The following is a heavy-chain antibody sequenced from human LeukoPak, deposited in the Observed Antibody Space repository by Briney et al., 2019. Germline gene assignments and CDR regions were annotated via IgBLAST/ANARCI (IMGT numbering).Heavy chain of an antibody. CDR2: IYYSGST. D-gene: IGHD3-10*01. CDR1: GGSISSYY. Sequence: SETLSLTCTVSGGSISSYYWSWIRQPPGKGLEWIGYIYYSGSTNYNPSLKSRVTISVDTSKNQFSLKLSSVTVADAAVYYCASLRDTMVRGVFDYWGQGTLVTVSS. V-gene: IGHV4-59*01. J-gene: IGHJ4*02. CDR3: ASLRDTMVRGVFDY.